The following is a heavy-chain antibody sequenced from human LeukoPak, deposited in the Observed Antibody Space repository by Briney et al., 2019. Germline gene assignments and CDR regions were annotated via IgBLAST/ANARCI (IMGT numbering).Heavy chain of an antibody. CDR3: ARDSDILASDAFDI. Sequence: GGSLRLSCAASGFTVSRNYMSWVRQAPGKGLEWVSVIYSGGRTYYADSVKGRFTISRDNSKNTLYLQMNTLRAEDTAVYYCARDSDILASDAFDIWGQGTMVTVSS. V-gene: IGHV3-66*01. CDR1: GFTVSRNY. D-gene: IGHD3-9*01. CDR2: IYSGGRT. J-gene: IGHJ3*02.